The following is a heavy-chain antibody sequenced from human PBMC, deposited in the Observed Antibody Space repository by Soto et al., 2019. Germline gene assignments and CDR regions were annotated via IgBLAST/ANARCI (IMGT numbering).Heavy chain of an antibody. Sequence: FGPTLVNPTQTLTLTCTFSGFSLSTSGVGVGWIRQPPGKALEWLALIYWNDDKRYSPSLKSRLTITQDTSKNQLVLTMTNVDPGDTATYNCAHSGDSELGYDILTGYGYYYYGMDVRGQGNTVTIS. D-gene: IGHD3-9*01. J-gene: IGHJ6*02. CDR1: GFSLSTSGVG. CDR3: AHSGDSELGYDILTGYGYYYYGMDV. V-gene: IGHV2-5*01. CDR2: IYWNDDK.